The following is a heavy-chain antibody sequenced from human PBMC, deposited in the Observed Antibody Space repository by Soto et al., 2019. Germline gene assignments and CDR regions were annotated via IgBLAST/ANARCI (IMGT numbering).Heavy chain of an antibody. CDR3: AHRRIWRGTKYFDY. J-gene: IGHJ4*02. CDR2: IYWDDDK. D-gene: IGHD3-16*01. CDR1: GFSLGTTGVG. Sequence: QITLKESGPSLVKSTQTLTLTCTFSGFSLGTTGVGVGWIRQPPGKALEWLALIYWDDDKRYRPSLTSRLTITEDTSNNQAVLTMTNMDPVDTATYYCAHRRIWRGTKYFDYWGQGTLVTVSS. V-gene: IGHV2-5*02.